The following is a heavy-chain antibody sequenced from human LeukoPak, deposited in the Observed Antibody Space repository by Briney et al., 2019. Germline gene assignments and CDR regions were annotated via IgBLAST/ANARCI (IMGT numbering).Heavy chain of an antibody. D-gene: IGHD4-11*01. J-gene: IGHJ5*02. CDR3: ARDPHDYIGP. CDR2: ISNSSSYI. CDR1: GFTFSSYS. Sequence: GGSLRLSCAASGFTFSSYSMNWVRQAPGKGLEWVSSISNSSSYIYYADSVKGRFTISRDNAKNSLYLQMNSLRAEDTAVYYCARDPHDYIGPWGQGTLVTVSS. V-gene: IGHV3-21*01.